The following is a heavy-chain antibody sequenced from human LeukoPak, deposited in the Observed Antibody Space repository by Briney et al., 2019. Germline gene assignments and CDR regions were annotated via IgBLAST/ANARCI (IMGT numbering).Heavy chain of an antibody. J-gene: IGHJ6*02. CDR3: AKEREQWLVSTDYYYYGMDV. V-gene: IGHV3-23*01. CDR2: ISGSGGST. D-gene: IGHD6-19*01. Sequence: PGGSLRLSCAASGFTFSSYAMSWVRQAPGKGLEWVSAISGSGGSTYYADSVKGRFTISRDNSKNTLYLQMNSLRAEDTAVYYGAKEREQWLVSTDYYYYGMDVWGQGTTVTVSS. CDR1: GFTFSSYA.